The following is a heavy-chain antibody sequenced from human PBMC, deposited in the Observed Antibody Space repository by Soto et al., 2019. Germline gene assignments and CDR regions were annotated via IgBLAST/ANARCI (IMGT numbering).Heavy chain of an antibody. CDR1: GFTFDDYT. D-gene: IGHD5-12*01. CDR2: ISWDGGST. CDR3: AKDSPYSGYDSYGGMDV. V-gene: IGHV3-43*01. Sequence: GGSLRLSCAASGFTFDDYTMHWVRQAPGKGLEWVSLISWDGGSTYYADSVKGRSTISRDNSKNSLYLQMNSLRTEDTALYYCAKDSPYSGYDSYGGMDVWGQGTTVTVSS. J-gene: IGHJ6*02.